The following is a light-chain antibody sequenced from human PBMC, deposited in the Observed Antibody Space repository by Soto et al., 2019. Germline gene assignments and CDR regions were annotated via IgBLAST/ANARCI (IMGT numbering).Light chain of an antibody. Sequence: DIQRTQSSSSLSASVGDRVTITCQASQDITNYLNWYQQKPGKAPNLLIYDATKLEIGVPSRFSGSGSGTDFSFTISSLQPEDVATYYCQQYDNLPLTFGGGTKVAIK. CDR1: QDITNY. V-gene: IGKV1-33*01. CDR2: DAT. CDR3: QQYDNLPLT. J-gene: IGKJ4*01.